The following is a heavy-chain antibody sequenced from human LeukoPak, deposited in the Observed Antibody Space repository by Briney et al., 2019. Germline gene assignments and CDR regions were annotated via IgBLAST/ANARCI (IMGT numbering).Heavy chain of an antibody. Sequence: ASVKVSCKASGYTFTSYYIHWVRQAPGQGLEWMGLINPSGGSTNYAQKFQGRVTMTRDTSTSTVYMELSRLRSDDTAVYYCARDRKPGSYLDYWGQGTLVTVSS. CDR2: INPSGGST. J-gene: IGHJ4*02. D-gene: IGHD1-26*01. CDR1: GYTFTSYY. V-gene: IGHV1-46*01. CDR3: ARDRKPGSYLDY.